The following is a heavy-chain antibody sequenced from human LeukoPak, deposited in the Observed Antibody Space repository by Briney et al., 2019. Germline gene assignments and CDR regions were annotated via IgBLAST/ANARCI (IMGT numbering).Heavy chain of an antibody. Sequence: GASVKVSCKASGYTFTSYAMHWVRQAPGQRLEWMGWINAGNGNTKYSQKFQDRVTITRDTSASTAYMELRSLRSDDTAVYYCARVGIEIGSGYFLDYWGQGTLVTVSS. D-gene: IGHD3-22*01. CDR2: INAGNGNT. CDR1: GYTFTSYA. V-gene: IGHV1-3*01. CDR3: ARVGIEIGSGYFLDY. J-gene: IGHJ4*02.